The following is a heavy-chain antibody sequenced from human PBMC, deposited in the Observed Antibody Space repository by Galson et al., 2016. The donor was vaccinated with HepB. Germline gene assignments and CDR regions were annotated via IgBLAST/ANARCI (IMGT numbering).Heavy chain of an antibody. CDR3: VKGAGTIDY. CDR2: IKQDGSEK. D-gene: IGHD6-19*01. J-gene: IGHJ4*02. CDR1: GLTFKSHW. Sequence: SLRLSCAASGLTFKSHWMSWVRQAPGKGLEWVANIKQDGSEKYYVDAVKGRFTISRDNAKNSQYLQMNSLRDEDTAVYYCVKGAGTIDYWGQGTLVTVPS. V-gene: IGHV3-7*03.